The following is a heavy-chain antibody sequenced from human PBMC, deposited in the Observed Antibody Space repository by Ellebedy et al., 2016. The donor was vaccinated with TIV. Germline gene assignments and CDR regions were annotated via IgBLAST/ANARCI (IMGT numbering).Heavy chain of an antibody. CDR1: GFSFGSFD. CDR3: ARATGTRYSSNWHDIDY. Sequence: GGSLRLSCAGSGFSFGSFDIHWVRQAVGKGLEWISSVTTAGDTYYRGSVKSRFTISRENAKNSVFLQMSGLRAEDTAVYYCARATGTRYSSNWHDIDYWGQGTLVTVSS. CDR2: VTTAGDT. V-gene: IGHV3-13*01. J-gene: IGHJ4*02. D-gene: IGHD6-13*01.